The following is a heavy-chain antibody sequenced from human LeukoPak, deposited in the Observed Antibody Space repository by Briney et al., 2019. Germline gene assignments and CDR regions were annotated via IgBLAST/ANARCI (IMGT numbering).Heavy chain of an antibody. J-gene: IGHJ3*02. CDR1: GYTFTSYG. CDR3: ARDYYDSSGSAFDI. Sequence: ASVKVSCKASGYTFTSYGISWVRQAPGQGLEWMGWISAYNGNTNYAQKLQGRVTMTTDTSTSIAYMELRSLRSDDTAVYYCARDYYDSSGSAFDIWGQGTMVTVSS. D-gene: IGHD3-22*01. CDR2: ISAYNGNT. V-gene: IGHV1-18*01.